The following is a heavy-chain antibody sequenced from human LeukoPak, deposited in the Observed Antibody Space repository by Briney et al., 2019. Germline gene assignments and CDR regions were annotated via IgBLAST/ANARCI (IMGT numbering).Heavy chain of an antibody. CDR3: ARDSSRHYYYYYMDV. CDR2: INPNSGGT. J-gene: IGHJ6*03. D-gene: IGHD6-13*01. V-gene: IGHV1-2*06. CDR1: GYTFTGYY. Sequence: GASVKVSCKASGYTFTGYYMHWVRQAPGQGLEWMGRINPNSGGTNYAQKFQGRVTITRDTSISTAYMELSRLRSDDTAVYYCARDSSRHYYYYYMDVWGKGTTVTVSS.